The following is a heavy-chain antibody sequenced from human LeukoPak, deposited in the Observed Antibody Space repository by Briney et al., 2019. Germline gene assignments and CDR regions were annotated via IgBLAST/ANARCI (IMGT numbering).Heavy chain of an antibody. CDR3: ASRAAAGPSDYYYGMDV. CDR1: GFTFSSYS. V-gene: IGHV3-30*03. D-gene: IGHD6-13*01. J-gene: IGHJ6*02. CDR2: ISYDGSNK. Sequence: GGSLRLSCAASGFTFSSYSMNWVRQAPGKGLEWVAVISYDGSNKYYADSVKGRFTISRDNSKNTLYLQMNSLRAEDTAVYYCASRAAAGPSDYYYGMDVWGQGTTVTVSS.